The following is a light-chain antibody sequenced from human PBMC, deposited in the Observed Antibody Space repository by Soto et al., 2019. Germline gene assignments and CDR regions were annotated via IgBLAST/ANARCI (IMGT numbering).Light chain of an antibody. J-gene: IGKJ4*01. Sequence: EIVLTQSPGPLSLSPGERATLSCRASQSVGNNYLAWYQQKPGQAPRFLIYDASSRDTGIPDRFSGSGSGTGFTLTISRLEPEDFAVYYCQQYCSTPLSIGGGTKVEIK. CDR3: QQYCSTPLS. CDR2: DAS. CDR1: QSVGNNY. V-gene: IGKV3-20*01.